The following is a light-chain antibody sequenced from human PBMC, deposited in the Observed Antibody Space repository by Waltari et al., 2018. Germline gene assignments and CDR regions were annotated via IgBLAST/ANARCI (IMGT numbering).Light chain of an antibody. CDR2: RNN. CDR3: AAWDDSVSVSGWV. V-gene: IGLV1-47*01. J-gene: IGLJ3*02. Sequence: QSVLTQPPSVSGTPGQRVTISCSGSNSNIGSLYVYCSPQVPGTAPTLLIYRNNRRPSGVPDRFSGYKSGTSASLAISGLRSEDEADYYCAAWDDSVSVSGWVFGGGTKLTVL. CDR1: NSNIGSLY.